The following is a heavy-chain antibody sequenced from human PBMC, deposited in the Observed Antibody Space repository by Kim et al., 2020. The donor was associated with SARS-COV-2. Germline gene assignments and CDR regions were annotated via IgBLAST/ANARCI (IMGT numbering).Heavy chain of an antibody. V-gene: IGHV3-30*07. CDR2: DRSNK. Sequence: DRSNKYSAHPVHGRFTISRDKSKNMLFLQMNSLRAEDTAVYYCATFESWGQGTLVTVSS. J-gene: IGHJ4*02. CDR3: ATFES.